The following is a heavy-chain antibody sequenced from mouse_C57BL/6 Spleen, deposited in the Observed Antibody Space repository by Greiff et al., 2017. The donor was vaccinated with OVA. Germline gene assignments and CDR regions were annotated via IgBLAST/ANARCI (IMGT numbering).Heavy chain of an antibody. D-gene: IGHD2-5*01. CDR2: IWRGGST. Sequence: QVQLQQSGPGLVQPSQSLSITCTVSGFSLTSYGVHWVRQSPGKGLEWLGVIWRGGSTDYNAAVMSRLSITKDNSKSQVFFKMNILQADDTAIYYCASTNSNSFAYWGQGTLVTVSA. CDR1: GFSLTSYG. CDR3: ASTNSNSFAY. V-gene: IGHV2-5*01. J-gene: IGHJ3*01.